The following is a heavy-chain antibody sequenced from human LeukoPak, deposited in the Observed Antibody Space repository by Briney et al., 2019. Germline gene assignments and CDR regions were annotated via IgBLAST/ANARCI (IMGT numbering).Heavy chain of an antibody. Sequence: PSETLSLTCTVSGGSIGTYYWSWVRQSPGTGLEWIGYIYVTGTRYNPYLQSRVTTSVDRSRNQFFLKMTSVTAADTAVYYCARHIGGGIEDMDVWGRGTKVIVSS. CDR3: ARHIGGGIEDMDV. CDR1: GGSIGTYY. J-gene: IGHJ6*03. V-gene: IGHV4-59*08. CDR2: IYVTGT. D-gene: IGHD3-16*02.